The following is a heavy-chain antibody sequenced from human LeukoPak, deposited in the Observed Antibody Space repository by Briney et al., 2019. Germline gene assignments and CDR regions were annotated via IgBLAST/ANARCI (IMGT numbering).Heavy chain of an antibody. CDR3: ARDRCSSTSCYSSKFDY. J-gene: IGHJ4*02. CDR1: GFTFSSCA. Sequence: GGSLRLSCAASGFTFSSCAMSWVRQAPGEGLEWVSTITGGGGTTYYADSVKGRVTISRDTSKNTLFLQMYSLRAEDTAVYYCARDRCSSTSCYSSKFDYWGQGTLVTVSS. CDR2: ITGGGGTT. V-gene: IGHV3-23*01. D-gene: IGHD2-2*01.